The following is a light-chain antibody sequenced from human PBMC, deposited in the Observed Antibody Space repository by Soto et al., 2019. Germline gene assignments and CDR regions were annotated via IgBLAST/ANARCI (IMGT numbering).Light chain of an antibody. Sequence: DIQLTQSPSFLSASVGDRVTITCRASQGISSYLAWYQQKPGKAPKLLIYAASTLQSGVPSRFSGSGSGTEFTLTISSLQPEDFATYYCQQLNSRTVGQGTKVDIK. CDR2: AAS. CDR1: QGISSY. V-gene: IGKV1-9*01. J-gene: IGKJ1*01. CDR3: QQLNSRT.